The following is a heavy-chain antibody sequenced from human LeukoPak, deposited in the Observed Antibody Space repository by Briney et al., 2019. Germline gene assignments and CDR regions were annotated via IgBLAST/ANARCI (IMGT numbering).Heavy chain of an antibody. V-gene: IGHV3-53*01. CDR1: RFTVSSNY. Sequence: PGGALRLSCKGSRFTVSSNYMSWVRQAPGKGLEWVAVIHSVGDTFYADSVKGRFTISRDNSNHMVYLQMNSLTVEDTAVYYCARQGTGLDYWGQGTLVTVSS. J-gene: IGHJ4*02. CDR2: IHSVGDT. CDR3: ARQGTGLDY. D-gene: IGHD1-1*01.